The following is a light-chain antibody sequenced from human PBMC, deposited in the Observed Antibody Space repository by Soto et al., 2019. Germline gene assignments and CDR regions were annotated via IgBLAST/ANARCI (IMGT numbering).Light chain of an antibody. V-gene: IGLV2-14*01. CDR3: SSHTSSSTLVL. CDR2: DVT. CDR1: SSDVGAYHY. Sequence: QSALTQPASVSGSPGQSITISCTGTSSDVGAYHYVSWYQQYPGKAPKLMIYDVTNRPSGVSNRFSGSKSGNTASLTISGLQAEDEADYYCSSHTSSSTLVLFGGGTKLTVL. J-gene: IGLJ3*02.